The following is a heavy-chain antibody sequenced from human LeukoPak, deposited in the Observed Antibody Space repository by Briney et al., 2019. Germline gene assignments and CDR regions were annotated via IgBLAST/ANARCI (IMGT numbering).Heavy chain of an antibody. Sequence: PGGSLRLSCAASGFMFSSYWMHWVRQLPGKGLVWVSRINIDGSTTTYADSVKGRFTISRDSAKNTLYLQMNSLRAEDTAVYYCVRWGTTVTTNIPAFDIWGQGTVVTVSS. D-gene: IGHD4-17*01. CDR1: GFMFSSYW. V-gene: IGHV3-74*01. CDR3: VRWGTTVTTNIPAFDI. J-gene: IGHJ3*02. CDR2: INIDGSTT.